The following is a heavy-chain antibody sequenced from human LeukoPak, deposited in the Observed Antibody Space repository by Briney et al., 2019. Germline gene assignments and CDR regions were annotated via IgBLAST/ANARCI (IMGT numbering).Heavy chain of an antibody. CDR3: ARLNKPGWFDP. Sequence: SETLSLTCTVSGGSISSGSYYWSWIRQPAGKGLEWIGHIYTTGSTYYTPSLKSRVTISVDTSKNQFSLQLSSVTAADTAVYYCARLNKPGWFDPWGQGTLVTVSS. J-gene: IGHJ5*02. V-gene: IGHV4-61*09. CDR2: IYTTGST. CDR1: GGSISSGSYY. D-gene: IGHD1-14*01.